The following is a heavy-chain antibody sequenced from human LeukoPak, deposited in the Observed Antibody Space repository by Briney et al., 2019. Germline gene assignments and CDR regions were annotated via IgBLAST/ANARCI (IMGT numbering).Heavy chain of an antibody. V-gene: IGHV4-61*02. D-gene: IGHD3-22*01. CDR1: GGSVSSDNSY. J-gene: IGHJ4*02. Sequence: SSETLSLTCTVSGGSVSSDNSYWNWIRQPPGEGLEWIGRIYADGSSTYNPSLKSRVTISVDSSKNQFSLRLSSMTAADTAVYYCARGYYYHRWGQGTLVTVSS. CDR3: ARGYYYHR. CDR2: IYADGSS.